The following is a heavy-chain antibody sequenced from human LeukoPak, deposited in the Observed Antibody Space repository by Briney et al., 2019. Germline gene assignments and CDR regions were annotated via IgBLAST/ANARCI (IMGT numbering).Heavy chain of an antibody. D-gene: IGHD3-22*01. CDR3: AKDLDYYDSSGYYFY. Sequence: GGSLRLSCAASGFTFSSYEMNWVRQAPGKGLEWVSYISSSGSTIYYADAVKGRFTISRDNAKNSLYLQMNSLRAEDTAVYYCAKDLDYYDSSGYYFYWGQGTLVTVSS. CDR2: ISSSGSTI. V-gene: IGHV3-48*03. J-gene: IGHJ4*02. CDR1: GFTFSSYE.